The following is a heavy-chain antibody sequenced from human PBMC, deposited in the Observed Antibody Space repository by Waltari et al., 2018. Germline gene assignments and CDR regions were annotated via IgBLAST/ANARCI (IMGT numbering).Heavy chain of an antibody. J-gene: IGHJ1*01. Sequence: QVQLVQSGAEVKKPGSSVKVSCKASGGTFSSYAISWVRQAPGQGLEWMGGIIPIGGTANYEQKFQGRVTITADKSTSTAYMELSSLRSEDTAVYYGASPMIAAADAEYFQHWGQGTLVTVSS. CDR3: ASPMIAAADAEYFQH. V-gene: IGHV1-69*14. CDR2: IIPIGGTA. D-gene: IGHD6-13*01. CDR1: GGTFSSYA.